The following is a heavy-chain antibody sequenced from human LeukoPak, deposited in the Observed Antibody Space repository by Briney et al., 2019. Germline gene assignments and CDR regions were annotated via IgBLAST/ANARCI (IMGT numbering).Heavy chain of an antibody. D-gene: IGHD6-19*01. V-gene: IGHV4-39*07. J-gene: IGHJ4*02. Sequence: SETLSLTCTVSGGSISSSSYYWGWIRQPPGKGLEWIGSIYYSGSTYYNPSLKSRVTISVDTSKNQFSLKLSSVTAADTAVYYCARGRIRIAVAGHFDYWGQGTLVTVSS. CDR3: ARGRIRIAVAGHFDY. CDR1: GGSISSSSYY. CDR2: IYYSGST.